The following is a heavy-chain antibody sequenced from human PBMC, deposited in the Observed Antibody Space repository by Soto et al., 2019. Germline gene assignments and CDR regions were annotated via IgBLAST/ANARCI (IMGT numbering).Heavy chain of an antibody. CDR1: GYTFTGYY. Sequence: QVQLVQSGAEVKKPGASVKVSCKASGYTFTGYYMHWVRQAPGQGLEWMGWINPNSGGTNYAQKVQGRVTMTRDTSISTAYVELRRLGSDDTDVYSCASLGGDDQHYSYYGMDVWGQGTTVTFSS. D-gene: IGHD3-16*01. CDR3: ASLGGDDQHYSYYGMDV. CDR2: INPNSGGT. J-gene: IGHJ6*02. V-gene: IGHV1-2*02.